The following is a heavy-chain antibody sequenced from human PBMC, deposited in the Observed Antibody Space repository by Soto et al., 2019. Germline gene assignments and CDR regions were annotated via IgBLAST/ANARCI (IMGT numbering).Heavy chain of an antibody. Sequence: HPGGSLRLSCAASGFTFSRSWMNWVRQAPGKGLEWVAGIKEDGSEKYYVDFVKGRFTISRDNVENSLYLQMNSLRGEDTAVYFCARDRGYSCFDYWGLGTLVTVSS. V-gene: IGHV3-7*01. CDR1: GFTFSRSW. D-gene: IGHD5-12*01. J-gene: IGHJ4*02. CDR2: IKEDGSEK. CDR3: ARDRGYSCFDY.